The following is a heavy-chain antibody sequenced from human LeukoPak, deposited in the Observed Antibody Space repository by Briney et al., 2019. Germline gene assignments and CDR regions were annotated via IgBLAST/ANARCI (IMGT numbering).Heavy chain of an antibody. D-gene: IGHD1-1*01. J-gene: IGHJ3*02. V-gene: IGHV1-69*05. Sequence: SVKVSCKASGGTFSSYAISWVRQAPGQGLEWMGGIIPIFGTANYAQKFQGRVTITTDESTSTAYMELSSLRSEDTAVYYCARAGFRRNDAFDIWGQGTMVTVSS. CDR1: GGTFSSYA. CDR3: ARAGFRRNDAFDI. CDR2: IIPIFGTA.